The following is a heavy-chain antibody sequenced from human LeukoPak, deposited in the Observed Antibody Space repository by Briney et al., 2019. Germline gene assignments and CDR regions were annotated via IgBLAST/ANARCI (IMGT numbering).Heavy chain of an antibody. Sequence: SQTLSLTCAISGDSVSSNSAAWNWIRQSPSRGLEWLGRTYYRSKWYNDYAVYVKSRITINPDTPKNQFSLQLNSVTPEDTAVYYCASSYYYDNSGYDFFTDWFDPWGQGTLVTVSS. CDR3: ASSYYYDNSGYDFFTDWFDP. D-gene: IGHD3-22*01. V-gene: IGHV6-1*01. CDR1: GDSVSSNSAA. J-gene: IGHJ5*02. CDR2: TYYRSKWYN.